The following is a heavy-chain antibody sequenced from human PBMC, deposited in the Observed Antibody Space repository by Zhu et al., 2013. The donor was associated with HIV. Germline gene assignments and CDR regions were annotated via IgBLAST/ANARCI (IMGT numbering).Heavy chain of an antibody. D-gene: IGHD2-8*01. CDR1: GYTFTNYD. Sequence: QVQLVQSGAEVKKPGASVKVSCKASGYTFTNYDINWVRQATGQGLEWMGWMNPNSGNTGYAQRFQGGVTMTRNTSISTAYMELSSLRSEDTAVYYCARGGNVIMVTYGMDVWGQGTTVTVSS. V-gene: IGHV1-8*01. CDR3: ARGGNVIMVTYGMDV. J-gene: IGHJ6*02. CDR2: MNPNSGNT.